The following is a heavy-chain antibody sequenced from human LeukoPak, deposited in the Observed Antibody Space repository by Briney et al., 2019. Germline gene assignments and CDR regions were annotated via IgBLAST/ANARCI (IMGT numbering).Heavy chain of an antibody. CDR1: GGSISSYY. CDR2: IYYSGST. Sequence: SETLSLTCTVSGGSISSYYWSWLRQPPGKGLEWIGYIYYSGSTNYNPSLKSRVTISVDTSKNQFSLKLSSVTAADTAVYYCAKLRGGGMDVWGQGTTVTVSS. CDR3: AKLRGGGMDV. J-gene: IGHJ6*02. V-gene: IGHV4-59*01. D-gene: IGHD4-23*01.